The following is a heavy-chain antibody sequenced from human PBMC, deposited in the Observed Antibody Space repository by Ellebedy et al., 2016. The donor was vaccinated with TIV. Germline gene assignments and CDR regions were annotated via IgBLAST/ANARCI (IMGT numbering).Heavy chain of an antibody. CDR1: GFTFSNYA. Sequence: PGGSLRLSCAASGFTFSNYAMSRVRQAPGKGLEWLSSIRGSGGSTYYADSVKGRFTISRDNSKSTLYLQMNSLSAEDTAVYYCARDCFDCSGGSCYSRDYWGQGTLVTVSS. D-gene: IGHD2-15*01. CDR2: IRGSGGST. J-gene: IGHJ4*02. V-gene: IGHV3-23*01. CDR3: ARDCFDCSGGSCYSRDY.